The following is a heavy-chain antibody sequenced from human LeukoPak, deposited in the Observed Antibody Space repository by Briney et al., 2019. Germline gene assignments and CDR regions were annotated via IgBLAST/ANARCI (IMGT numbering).Heavy chain of an antibody. J-gene: IGHJ4*02. CDR1: GDTFGTYT. D-gene: IGHD6-19*01. CDR2: ITPMFDTI. CDR3: ARDRGSGWHYFDS. V-gene: IGHV1-69*13. Sequence: SVKVSCKVSGDTFGTYTINWVRQAPGQGLEWMGEITPMFDTIDYAQHLQGRVTITSNELTTTVYMELSSLRYEDTAVYFCARDRGSGWHYFDSWGQGTLVTVSS.